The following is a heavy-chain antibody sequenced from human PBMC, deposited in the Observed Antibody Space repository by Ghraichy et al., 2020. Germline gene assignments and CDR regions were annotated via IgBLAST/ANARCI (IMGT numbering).Heavy chain of an antibody. V-gene: IGHV6-1*01. Sequence: SQTLSLTCAISGDSVFSNSVAWNWIRQSPSRGLEWLGRTYYRSKWINDYAVSLKSRITIDPDTSKNQFSLQLNSVTPEDTAVYYCAREDTTFDYWGQGTLVTVSS. CDR2: TYYRSKWIN. D-gene: IGHD1-26*01. CDR3: AREDTTFDY. CDR1: GDSVFSNSVA. J-gene: IGHJ4*02.